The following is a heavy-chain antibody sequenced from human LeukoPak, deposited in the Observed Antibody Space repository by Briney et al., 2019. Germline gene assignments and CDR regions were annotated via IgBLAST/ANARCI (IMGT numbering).Heavy chain of an antibody. J-gene: IGHJ6*03. V-gene: IGHV3-15*01. CDR2: IKSKTDGGTT. CDR3: TTAPGLGAARYRSGSYYYYYMDV. D-gene: IGHD3-10*01. CDR1: GFTFSNAW. Sequence: GGSLRLSCAASGFTFSNAWMSWVRQAPGKGLEWVGRIKSKTDGGTTDYAAPVKGRFTISRDDSKNTLYLQMNSLKTEDTAVYYCTTAPGLGAARYRSGSYYYYYMDVWGKGTTVTVSS.